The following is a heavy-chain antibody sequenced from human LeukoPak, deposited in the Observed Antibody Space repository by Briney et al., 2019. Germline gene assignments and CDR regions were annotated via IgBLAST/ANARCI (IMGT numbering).Heavy chain of an antibody. CDR2: ISGSGDST. V-gene: IGHV3-23*01. J-gene: IGHJ4*02. Sequence: GGSLRLSCAASGFAFSSYAMSWVRQAPGKGLEWVSAISGSGDSTYYADSVKGRFTISRDNSKNTLYLQMNSLRAEDTAIYYCAKGPRMIVTSWYFDYWGQGTLVTVSS. CDR1: GFAFSSYA. CDR3: AKGPRMIVTSWYFDY. D-gene: IGHD3-22*01.